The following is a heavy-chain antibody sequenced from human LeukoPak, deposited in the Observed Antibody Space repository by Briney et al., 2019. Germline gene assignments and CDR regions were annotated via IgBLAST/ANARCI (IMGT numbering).Heavy chain of an antibody. CDR2: IIPIFGTA. D-gene: IGHD2-21*01. Sequence: SVKVSCKASGGTFTTQAISWVRQAPGQGLEWMGGIIPIFGTANYAQKFQGRATITADESTSTAYMEMSSLTSEDTAIYYCTIVGGGGVGMGILGSFEYWGQGTRATVST. V-gene: IGHV1-69*13. J-gene: IGHJ4*02. CDR1: GGTFTTQA. CDR3: TIVGGGGVGMGILGSFEY.